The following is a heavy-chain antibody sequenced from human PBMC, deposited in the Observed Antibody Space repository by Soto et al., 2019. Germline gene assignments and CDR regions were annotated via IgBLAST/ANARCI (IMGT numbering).Heavy chain of an antibody. Sequence: PGGSLRLSCAASGFXFSNFDMHWVRQTTGKGLEWVSAIGAAGDTYYPGSVKGRFTISRENAKNSLYLQMNSLRAGDTAVYYCARRDCSGGSCYSHAFDIWGQGTMVT. CDR2: IGAAGDT. J-gene: IGHJ3*02. D-gene: IGHD2-15*01. CDR3: ARRDCSGGSCYSHAFDI. CDR1: GFXFSNFD. V-gene: IGHV3-13*01.